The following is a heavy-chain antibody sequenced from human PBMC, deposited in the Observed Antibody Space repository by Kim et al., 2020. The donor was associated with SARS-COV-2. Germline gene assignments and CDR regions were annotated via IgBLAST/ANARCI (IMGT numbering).Heavy chain of an antibody. J-gene: IGHJ4*02. D-gene: IGHD3-22*01. V-gene: IGHV3-15*01. CDR3: TTAPRISSGYSFDY. Sequence: APAKGRVTISREDSKNTLYLQMNSLKTEDTAVYYCTTAPRISSGYSFDYWGQGTLVTVSS.